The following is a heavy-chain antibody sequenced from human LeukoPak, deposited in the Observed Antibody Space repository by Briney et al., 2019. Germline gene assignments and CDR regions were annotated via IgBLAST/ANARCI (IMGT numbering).Heavy chain of an antibody. J-gene: IGHJ4*02. CDR1: GYSFTSYY. Sequence: SVTVSRKASGYSFTSYYMHWVRQAPAPGLEGMGIINLSGGSRNYAQKFQGRVTMTRDTSTRTLYMELSSLRPEDTAVYDCARGGARGDTAMVLTYWGQGTLVTVSS. D-gene: IGHD5-18*01. CDR3: ARGGARGDTAMVLTY. V-gene: IGHV1-46*01. CDR2: INLSGGSR.